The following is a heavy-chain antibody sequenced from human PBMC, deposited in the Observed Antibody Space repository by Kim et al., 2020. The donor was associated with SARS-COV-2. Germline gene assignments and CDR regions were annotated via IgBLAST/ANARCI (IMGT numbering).Heavy chain of an antibody. CDR2: ISYDGSSK. CDR1: GFTFSSYG. J-gene: IGHJ3*02. V-gene: IGHV3-30*18. Sequence: GGSLRLSCAASGFTFSSYGMHWVRQAPGKGLEWVAVISYDGSSKYYADSVTGRFTFSRDNSKNTLYLQMNSLRAEDTAVYYCAKVGAWLGESPGAFDIWGQGTMVTVSS. CDR3: AKVGAWLGESPGAFDI. D-gene: IGHD3-10*01.